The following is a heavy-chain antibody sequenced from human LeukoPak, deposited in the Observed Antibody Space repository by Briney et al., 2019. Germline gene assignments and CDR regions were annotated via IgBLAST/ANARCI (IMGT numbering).Heavy chain of an antibody. Sequence: ASVKVSCKASGYTFTVYHMHWVRQAPGQGLEWMGWINPYSGGTNYAQKFQGRVTMTRDTSIGTAYMELNRLQSDDTAVYYCARDWGRSSGWYNWFDPWGQGTLVTVSS. CDR2: INPYSGGT. CDR3: ARDWGRSSGWYNWFDP. CDR1: GYTFTVYH. V-gene: IGHV1-2*02. D-gene: IGHD6-19*01. J-gene: IGHJ5*02.